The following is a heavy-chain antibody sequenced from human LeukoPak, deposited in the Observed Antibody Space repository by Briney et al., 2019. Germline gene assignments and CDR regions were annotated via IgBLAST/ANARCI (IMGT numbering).Heavy chain of an antibody. CDR2: ISYDGSNE. V-gene: IGHV3-30*03. Sequence: GGSLRLSCAASGFTFSNYGIHWVRQAPGKGLEWMAIISYDGSNEYCVDSVKGRFTISRDNAKNSLYLQMNSLRAEDTALYYCARGVVGATLPDYWGQGTLVTVSS. CDR3: ARGVVGATLPDY. CDR1: GFTFSNYG. J-gene: IGHJ4*02. D-gene: IGHD1-26*01.